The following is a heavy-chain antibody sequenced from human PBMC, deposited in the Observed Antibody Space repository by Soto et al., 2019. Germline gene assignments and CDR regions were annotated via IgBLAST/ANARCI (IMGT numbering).Heavy chain of an antibody. D-gene: IGHD3-10*01. CDR3: ARGDRGGSGSPACYYYSGWDF. V-gene: IGHV3-23*01. CDR1: GFTLSSYA. Sequence: DVQLLESGGNLVQPGGSLTLSCSASGFTLSSYAMSWVRQAPGKGLEWVSSISAGGDMTYNSDSVKGRFTISRDNSNNAVFLQMHNLRIEDTALYYCARGDRGGSGSPACYYYSGWDFWGQGATVTVS. CDR2: ISAGGDMT. J-gene: IGHJ6*02.